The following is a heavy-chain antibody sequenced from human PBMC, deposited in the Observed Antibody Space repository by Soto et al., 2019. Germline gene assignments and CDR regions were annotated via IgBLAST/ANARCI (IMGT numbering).Heavy chain of an antibody. CDR2: INHSGST. CDR3: ARVGSQLWSYYYYYGMDV. D-gene: IGHD5-18*01. Sequence: NPSETLSLTCAVYGGSFSGYYWSWIRQPPGMGLEWIGEINHSGSTNYNPSLKSRVTISVDTSKNQFSLKLSSVTAADTAVYYCARVGSQLWSYYYYYGMDVWGQGTTVTVSS. V-gene: IGHV4-34*01. J-gene: IGHJ6*02. CDR1: GGSFSGYY.